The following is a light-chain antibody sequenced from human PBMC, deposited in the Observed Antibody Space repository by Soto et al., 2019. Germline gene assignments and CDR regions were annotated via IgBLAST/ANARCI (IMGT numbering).Light chain of an antibody. CDR2: EVL. Sequence: QSALTQPASVSGSPGQSITISCTGTSSDVGGHNFVSWYQQHPGNAPKLIIHEVLNRPSGVSSRFSGSKSGNTASLTISGLQAEDDAVYYCCSHSSSIHWVFGGGTKLTVL. J-gene: IGLJ3*02. V-gene: IGLV2-14*01. CDR1: SSDVGGHNF. CDR3: CSHSSSIHWV.